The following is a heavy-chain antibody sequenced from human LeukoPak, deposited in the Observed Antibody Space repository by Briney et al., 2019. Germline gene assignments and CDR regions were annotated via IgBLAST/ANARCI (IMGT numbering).Heavy chain of an antibody. D-gene: IGHD3-9*01. CDR2: ISGSGGST. CDR1: GFTFSSYG. J-gene: IGHJ4*02. V-gene: IGHV3-23*01. Sequence: GGTLRLSCAASGFTFSSYGMSWVRQAPGKGLEWVSAISGSGGSTYYADSVKGRFTISRDNSKNTLYLQMNSLRAEDTAVYYCAKATRRALLRYFDWLLYYFDYWGQGTLVTVSS. CDR3: AKATRRALLRYFDWLLYYFDY.